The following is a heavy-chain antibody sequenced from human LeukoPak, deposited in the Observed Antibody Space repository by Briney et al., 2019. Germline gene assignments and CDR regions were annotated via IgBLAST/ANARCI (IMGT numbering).Heavy chain of an antibody. J-gene: IGHJ4*02. Sequence: ASAKVSCKASGYTFTGYYMHWVRQAPGQGLEWMGRINPNSGGTNYAQKFQGRVTMTRDTSISTAYMELSRLRSDDTAVYYCARGIQLWYVWDYWGQGTLVTVPS. CDR1: GYTFTGYY. CDR2: INPNSGGT. V-gene: IGHV1-2*06. CDR3: ARGIQLWYVWDY. D-gene: IGHD5-18*01.